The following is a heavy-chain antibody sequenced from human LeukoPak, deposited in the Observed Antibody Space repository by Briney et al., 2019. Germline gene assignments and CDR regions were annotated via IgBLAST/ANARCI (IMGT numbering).Heavy chain of an antibody. CDR2: INHNGNVN. Sequence: GGSLRLSCAASGFTFSSYWMNWARQAPGKGLEWVASINHNGNVNYYVDSVKGRFTISRDNAKNSLYLQMSNLRAEDTAVYYCARGPLIAAAGTWWGQGTLVTVSS. J-gene: IGHJ4*02. V-gene: IGHV3-7*03. D-gene: IGHD6-13*01. CDR3: ARGPLIAAAGTW. CDR1: GFTFSSYW.